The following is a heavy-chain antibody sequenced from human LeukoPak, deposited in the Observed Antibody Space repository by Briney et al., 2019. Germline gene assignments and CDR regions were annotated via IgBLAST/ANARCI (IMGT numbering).Heavy chain of an antibody. CDR3: ARRYYYGSGSQSPFDY. D-gene: IGHD3-10*01. Sequence: SETLSLTCTVSGGSISSSSYYWGWIRQPPGKGLEWIGSIYYSGSTYYNPSLKSRVTISVDTSKNQFSLKLSSVTAADTAVYYCARRYYYGSGSQSPFDYWGQGTLVTVSS. CDR2: IYYSGST. J-gene: IGHJ4*02. V-gene: IGHV4-39*01. CDR1: GGSISSSSYY.